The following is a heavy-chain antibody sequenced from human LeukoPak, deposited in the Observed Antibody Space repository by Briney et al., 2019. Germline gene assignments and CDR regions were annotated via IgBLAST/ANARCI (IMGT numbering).Heavy chain of an antibody. D-gene: IGHD6-6*01. Sequence: SETLSLTCAVSGGSISSGGYSWSWIRQPPGKGLEWIGYIYHSGSTNYNPSLKSRVTISVDTSKNQFSLKLSSVTAADTAVYYCARLRTSSHPDYYGMDVWGQGTTVTVSS. J-gene: IGHJ6*02. CDR2: IYHSGST. CDR1: GGSISSGGYS. V-gene: IGHV4-30-2*01. CDR3: ARLRTSSHPDYYGMDV.